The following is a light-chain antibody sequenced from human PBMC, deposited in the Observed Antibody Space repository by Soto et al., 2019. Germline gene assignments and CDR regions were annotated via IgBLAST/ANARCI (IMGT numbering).Light chain of an antibody. V-gene: IGKV3-11*01. CDR1: QSVRSY. CDR2: DAS. J-gene: IGKJ5*01. CDR3: QQYNNWPPIT. Sequence: ESMLTQSPATMSFSPGERATLSCRASQSVRSYLAWYQQKPGQAPRLLIYDASTRATGIPARFSGSVSGTEFTLSISSLQSEDSAVYYGQQYNNWPPITFGQGTRLEIK.